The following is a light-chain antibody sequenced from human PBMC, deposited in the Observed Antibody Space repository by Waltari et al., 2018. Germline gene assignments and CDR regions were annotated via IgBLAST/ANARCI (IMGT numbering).Light chain of an antibody. Sequence: QSALTQPPSASGSPGQSVTISCTGSISDVGAYDYVSWYQQHPGKAPRLLIYDVSKRPSGVPYRVSGSKSGNTASLTVSGLQADDEADYYCSSYSDIKQRVFGTGTKVTVL. J-gene: IGLJ1*01. V-gene: IGLV2-8*01. CDR2: DVS. CDR1: ISDVGAYDY. CDR3: SSYSDIKQRV.